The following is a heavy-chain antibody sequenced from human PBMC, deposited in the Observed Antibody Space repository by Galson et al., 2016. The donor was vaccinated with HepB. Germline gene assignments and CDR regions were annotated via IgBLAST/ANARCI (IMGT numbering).Heavy chain of an antibody. CDR2: ISSKTYGGTT. Sequence: SLRLSCAASGFTFGDYAMSWFRQAPGKGLEWVGFISSKTYGGTTEYAASVKARFTISRDDSKTIAYLQMNSLSTEDTAVYYCTRDSNPFYYNFWSGYLLADYWGQGTRVTVSS. CDR3: TRDSNPFYYNFWSGYLLADY. V-gene: IGHV3-49*03. CDR1: GFTFGDYA. J-gene: IGHJ4*02. D-gene: IGHD3-3*01.